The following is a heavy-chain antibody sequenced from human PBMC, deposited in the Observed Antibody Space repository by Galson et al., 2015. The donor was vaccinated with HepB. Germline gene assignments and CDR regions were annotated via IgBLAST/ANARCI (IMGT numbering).Heavy chain of an antibody. D-gene: IGHD6-19*01. V-gene: IGHV1-69-2*01. CDR1: GSTFTDYY. CDR2: VDPEDGET. J-gene: IGHJ6*02. Sequence: VKVSCKVSGSTFTDYYMHWVQQAPGKGLEWMGLVDPEDGETIYAEKFQGRVTITADTSTDTAYMELSSLRSEDTAVYYCATVTVAGTYYYYYGMDVRGQGTTVTVSS. CDR3: ATVTVAGTYYYYYGMDV.